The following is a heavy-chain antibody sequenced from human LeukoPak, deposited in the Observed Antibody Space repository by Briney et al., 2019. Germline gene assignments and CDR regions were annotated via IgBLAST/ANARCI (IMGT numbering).Heavy chain of an antibody. CDR3: ARVHYYGSGPFDY. CDR1: GFTFSSYW. J-gene: IGHJ4*02. CDR2: IKQDGSEK. D-gene: IGHD3-10*01. V-gene: IGHV3-7*01. Sequence: PGGSLRLSCAASGFTFSSYWMSWVRQAPGKGLEWVANIKQDGSEKYYVDSVKGRFTISRDNAKNSLYLQMNSLRAEDTAVYYCARVHYYGSGPFDYWGQGTLVTVSS.